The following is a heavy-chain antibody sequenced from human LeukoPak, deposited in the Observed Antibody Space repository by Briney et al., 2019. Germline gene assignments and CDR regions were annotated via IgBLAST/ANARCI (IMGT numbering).Heavy chain of an antibody. CDR2: ISSSSTYM. D-gene: IGHD2-21*02. CDR1: GFTFTNYS. CDR3: ARSGGDFDPYYFDY. J-gene: IGHJ4*02. V-gene: IGHV3-21*01. Sequence: GWSLKLSCAASGFTFTNYSMNWVRQAPGKGLEWVSSISSSSTYMFYADSLKGRFTISRDNAKNSLYLQMNSLRAEDTAVYYCARSGGDFDPYYFDYWGQGTLVTVSS.